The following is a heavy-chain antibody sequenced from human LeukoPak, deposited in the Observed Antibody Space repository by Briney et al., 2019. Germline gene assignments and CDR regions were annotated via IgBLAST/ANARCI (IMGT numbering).Heavy chain of an antibody. Sequence: ASVKVSCKASGYTFTGYYMHWVRQAPGQGLEWMGWINPNSGGTNYAQKFQGGVTMTRDTSISTAYMELSRLRSDDTAVYYCAREHRAALPAGGFDPWGQGTLVTVSS. V-gene: IGHV1-2*02. D-gene: IGHD2-8*02. CDR2: INPNSGGT. J-gene: IGHJ5*02. CDR3: AREHRAALPAGGFDP. CDR1: GYTFTGYY.